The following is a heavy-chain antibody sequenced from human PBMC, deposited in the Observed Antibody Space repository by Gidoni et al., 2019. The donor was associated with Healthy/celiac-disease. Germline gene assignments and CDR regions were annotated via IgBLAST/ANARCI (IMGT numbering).Heavy chain of an antibody. D-gene: IGHD6-6*01. CDR3: ASTIAAPFNYYYYGMDV. CDR1: RSTFICYY. J-gene: IGHJ6*02. CDR2: INPSGSST. Sequence: QVQLLQSGAEVKKPGASVTVSCKASRSTFICYYMHWVRQDTGQGLEWMGIINPSGSSTSDGQKFQGRVTMTRDTSTSTVYMELSSLRSEDTAVYYCASTIAAPFNYYYYGMDVWGQGTTVTVSS. V-gene: IGHV1-46*01.